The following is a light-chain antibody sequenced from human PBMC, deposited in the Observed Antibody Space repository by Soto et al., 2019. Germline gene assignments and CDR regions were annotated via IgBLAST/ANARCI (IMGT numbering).Light chain of an antibody. Sequence: DIQMTQSPSTLSGSVGDRVTITCRASQSISSWLAWYQQKPGKVPKLLIYDVSSLNSGVPSRFSGSGSGTEFTLTISSLQPDDSATYYCQQYKNYSGTFGQGTKVDIK. CDR3: QQYKNYSGT. CDR1: QSISSW. V-gene: IGKV1-5*01. J-gene: IGKJ1*01. CDR2: DVS.